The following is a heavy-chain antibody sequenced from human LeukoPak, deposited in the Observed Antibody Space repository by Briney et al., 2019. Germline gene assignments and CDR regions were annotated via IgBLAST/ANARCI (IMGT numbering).Heavy chain of an antibody. CDR1: GYTFTDYY. CDR2: INPNSGDT. Sequence: ASVKVSCKASGYTFTDYYMHWVRQAPGQGLEWLGWINPNSGDTYYAQKFQGRVTMTRDTSISTAYMELSRLRSDDTAVYYCARDVRVTMVRGPNYGMDVWGQGTTVTVSS. CDR3: ARDVRVTMVRGPNYGMDV. V-gene: IGHV1-2*02. D-gene: IGHD3-10*01. J-gene: IGHJ6*02.